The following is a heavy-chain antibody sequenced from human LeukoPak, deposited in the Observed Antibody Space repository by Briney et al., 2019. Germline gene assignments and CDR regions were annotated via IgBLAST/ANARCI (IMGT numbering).Heavy chain of an antibody. CDR3: AKDSGLWFGELTE. CDR1: GFTFDDYA. V-gene: IGHV3-9*01. Sequence: GESLRLSCAASGFTFDDYAMHWVRHAPGKGLEWVSGISWNSGSIGYADSVKGRFTISRDNAKNSLYLQMNSLRAEDTALYYCAKDSGLWFGELTEWGQGTLVTVSS. J-gene: IGHJ4*02. CDR2: ISWNSGSI. D-gene: IGHD3-10*01.